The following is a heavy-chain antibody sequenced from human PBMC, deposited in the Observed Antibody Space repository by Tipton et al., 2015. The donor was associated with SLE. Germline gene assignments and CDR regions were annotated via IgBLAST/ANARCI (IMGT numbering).Heavy chain of an antibody. D-gene: IGHD2-15*01. V-gene: IGHV4-61*05. J-gene: IGHJ5*02. CDR3: ASSRGWVVASLHP. CDR2: IYYSGST. CDR1: GGSISSRSHY. Sequence: TLSLTCTVSGGSISSRSHYWGWIRQPPGKGLEWIGYIYYSGSTNYSPSLKSRVTISVDTSKNQFSLKLSSVTAADTAAYYCASSRGWVVASLHPWGQGTLVTVSS.